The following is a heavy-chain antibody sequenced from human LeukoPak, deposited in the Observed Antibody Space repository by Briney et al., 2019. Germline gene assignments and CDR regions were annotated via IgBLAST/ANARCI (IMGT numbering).Heavy chain of an antibody. CDR2: ISSSSSYT. V-gene: IGHV3-21*01. D-gene: IGHD3-9*01. CDR3: ARDARPYDILTGYSIYFDY. Sequence: KPGGSLRLSCAAPGFTFSSYSMNWVRQAPGKGLEWVSSISSSSSYTYYADSVKGRFTISRDNAKNSLYLQMNSLRAEDTAVYYCARDARPYDILTGYSIYFDYWGQGTLVTVSS. CDR1: GFTFSSYS. J-gene: IGHJ4*02.